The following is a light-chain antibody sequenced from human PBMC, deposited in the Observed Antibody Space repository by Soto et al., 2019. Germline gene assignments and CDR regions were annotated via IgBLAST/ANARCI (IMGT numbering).Light chain of an antibody. Sequence: DIQMTQSPCSLSASVGDRVTITCRASQSISSYLHWYQQKPGQAPKLLIYAASNLQSGVPSRFSASGSGTDFTLTLNSLQPEDFATYYCQQAYSTPWTFGQGTKVEIK. V-gene: IGKV1-39*01. CDR1: QSISSY. CDR3: QQAYSTPWT. J-gene: IGKJ1*01. CDR2: AAS.